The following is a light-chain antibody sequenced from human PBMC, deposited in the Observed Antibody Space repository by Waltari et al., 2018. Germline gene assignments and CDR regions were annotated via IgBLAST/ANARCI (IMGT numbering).Light chain of an antibody. Sequence: DIVMTQSPDSLAVSLGERATINCKSSQSVLYSSNNKNYLAWYQQKPGHPPKLLIYWASTRESGVPDRFSGSESGTDFTLTISSLQAEDVAVYYCHQYYSTPFTFGPGTKVDIK. J-gene: IGKJ3*01. CDR3: HQYYSTPFT. V-gene: IGKV4-1*01. CDR2: WAS. CDR1: QSVLYSSNNKNY.